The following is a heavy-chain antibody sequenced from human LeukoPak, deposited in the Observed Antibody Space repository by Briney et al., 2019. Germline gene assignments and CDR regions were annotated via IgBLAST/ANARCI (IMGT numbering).Heavy chain of an antibody. CDR2: IDFSGTT. J-gene: IGHJ6*02. D-gene: IGHD3-10*01. V-gene: IGHV4-31*03. CDR1: GGSIGSGGY. Sequence: TLSLTCNVSGGSIGSGGYWSWIRPHPGKGLEWIGYIDFSGTTYNNPSLRSRITLTVDTSENQFSLKLSSVTAADTAVYYCARVNPFGSGSRYHYYGMDVWGQGTTVTVSS. CDR3: ARVNPFGSGSRYHYYGMDV.